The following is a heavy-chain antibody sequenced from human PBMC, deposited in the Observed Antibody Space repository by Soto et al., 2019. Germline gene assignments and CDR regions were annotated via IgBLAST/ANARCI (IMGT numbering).Heavy chain of an antibody. V-gene: IGHV3-33*01. Sequence: QVQLVESGGGVVQPGRSLRLSCAASGFTVSNYGMHWVRQASGKGLEWVAVIWYDGGNKYNEDSVKGRFTISRDNSKNALYLQMNSLGAEDTAVYYCARWNWNSGYLDYWGQGTLVTVSS. CDR1: GFTVSNYG. CDR2: IWYDGGNK. D-gene: IGHD1-7*01. CDR3: ARWNWNSGYLDY. J-gene: IGHJ4*02.